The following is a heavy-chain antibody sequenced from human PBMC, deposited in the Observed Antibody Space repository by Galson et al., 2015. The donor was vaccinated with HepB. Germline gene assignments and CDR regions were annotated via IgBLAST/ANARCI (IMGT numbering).Heavy chain of an antibody. CDR1: GFSFRGYA. CDR3: AKAAGWFDP. J-gene: IGHJ5*02. V-gene: IGHV3-23*01. Sequence: SLRLSCASSGFSFRGYAMSWVRQAPGKGLEWVSSISGLIHSTYYADSVKGRFTISRDNSKKSLYLQMNSLRAEDTAMYYCAKAAGWFDPLGQGILVTVSS. CDR2: ISGLIHST.